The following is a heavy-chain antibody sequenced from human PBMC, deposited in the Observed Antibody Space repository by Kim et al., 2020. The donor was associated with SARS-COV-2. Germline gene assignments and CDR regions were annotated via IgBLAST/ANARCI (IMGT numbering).Heavy chain of an antibody. CDR3: AKIHVLRFLEWLSGDAFDI. Sequence: GRLTISRDNSKNTLYLQMNSLRAEDTAVYYCAKIHVLRFLEWLSGDAFDIWGQGTMVTVSS. J-gene: IGHJ3*02. D-gene: IGHD3-3*01. V-gene: IGHV3-23*01.